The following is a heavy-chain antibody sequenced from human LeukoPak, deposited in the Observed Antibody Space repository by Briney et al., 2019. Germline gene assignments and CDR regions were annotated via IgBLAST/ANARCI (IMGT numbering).Heavy chain of an antibody. CDR2: IYKTGNT. J-gene: IGHJ4*02. V-gene: IGHV4-39*07. Sequence: SETLSLTCTVSGGSISSTTYYWAWIRQPPGEGLEWIGSIYKTGNTNYSPSLKSRVFISVDTSNNQFSLKLSSVTAADTAVYYCARDYYYGSGSYSYWGQGTLVTVSS. CDR1: GGSISSTTYY. CDR3: ARDYYYGSGSYSY. D-gene: IGHD3-10*01.